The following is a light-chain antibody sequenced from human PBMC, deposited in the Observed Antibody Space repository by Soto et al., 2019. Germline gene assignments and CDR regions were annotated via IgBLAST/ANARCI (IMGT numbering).Light chain of an antibody. V-gene: IGLV1-47*01. CDR1: SSNIGSNY. CDR3: AAWDDSLSGVV. CDR2: RNN. J-gene: IGLJ2*01. Sequence: QAVVTQPPSASGTPGQRVTISCSGSSSNIGSNYVFWYQHLPGTAPKLLIYRNNQRPSGVPERFSGSKSGTSASLAISGLRSEDETDYYCAAWDDSLSGVVFGGGTKLTVL.